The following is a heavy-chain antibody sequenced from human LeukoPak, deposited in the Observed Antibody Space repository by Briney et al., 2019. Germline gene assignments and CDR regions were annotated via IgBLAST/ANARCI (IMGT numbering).Heavy chain of an antibody. CDR2: TSGSGSSI. V-gene: IGHV3-48*03. D-gene: IGHD2-2*01. J-gene: IGHJ4*02. CDR3: ARDMGYCSSSNCYTYYLDY. Sequence: PRRCSSLSCLGSGCTLSRFVMDWLRPAPGKGLAWVCFTSGSGSSIYYADTAKGRFTISRDNAKNSLYLQMNSLRGEDTAVYYCARDMGYCSSSNCYTYYLDYWGQGTLVTVSS. CDR1: GCTLSRFV.